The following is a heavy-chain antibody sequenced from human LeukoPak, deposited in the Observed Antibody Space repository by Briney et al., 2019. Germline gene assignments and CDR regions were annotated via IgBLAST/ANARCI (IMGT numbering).Heavy chain of an antibody. D-gene: IGHD3-10*01. CDR1: GFTFSSYA. V-gene: IGHV3-30-3*01. CDR3: ARDFNLRFGESYPAVY. CDR2: ISYDGSNK. J-gene: IGHJ4*02. Sequence: GGSLRLSCAASGFTFSSYAMHWVRQAPGKGLEWVAVISYDGSNKYYADSVKGRFTISRGNSKNTLYLQMNSLRAEDTAVYYCARDFNLRFGESYPAVYWGQGTLVTVSS.